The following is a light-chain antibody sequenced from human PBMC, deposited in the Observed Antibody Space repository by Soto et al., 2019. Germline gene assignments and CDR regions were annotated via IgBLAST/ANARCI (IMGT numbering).Light chain of an antibody. V-gene: IGKV3-15*01. J-gene: IGKJ5*01. CDR1: QSVRSS. CDR3: QQYNNWPPTT. Sequence: IVMTQSPATLSVSPGERATLSCRASQSVRSSLAWYQQKPGQAPRLLIYGASTRATGIPARFSGSGSGTEFTLTISSLQSEDFAIYYCQQYNNWPPTTFGQGTRLEIK. CDR2: GAS.